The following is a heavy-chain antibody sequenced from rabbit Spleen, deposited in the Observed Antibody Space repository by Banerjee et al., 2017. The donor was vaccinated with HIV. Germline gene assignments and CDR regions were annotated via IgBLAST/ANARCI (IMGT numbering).Heavy chain of an antibody. J-gene: IGHJ4*01. CDR1: GFSFSSNW. CDR3: ARGAPSSVWGVDL. D-gene: IGHD4-1*01. V-gene: IGHV1S45*01. Sequence: LEESGGGLVKPGGTLTLTCTVSGFSFSSNWICWVRQAPGKGLEWIACIDTSDGDTDYANWAKGRFTISKTSSTTVTLQMTSLTAADTATYFCARGAPSSVWGVDLWGQGTLVTVS. CDR2: IDTSDGDT.